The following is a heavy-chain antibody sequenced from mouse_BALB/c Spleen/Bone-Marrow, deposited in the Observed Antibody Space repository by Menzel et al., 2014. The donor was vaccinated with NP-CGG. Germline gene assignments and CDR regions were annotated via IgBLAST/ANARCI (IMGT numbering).Heavy chain of an antibody. V-gene: IGHV14-3*02. J-gene: IGHJ2*01. CDR3: ARYYYGYYFDY. Sequence: VQLQQPGAELVKPGASVKLSCTASGFNIKDTYMHWVKQRPEQGLEWIGRIDPANGNTKYDPKFQGKATITADTSSNTAYLQLSSLTSEDTAVYYCARYYYGYYFDYWGQGTTFTVSS. CDR2: IDPANGNT. CDR1: GFNIKDTY. D-gene: IGHD1-1*01.